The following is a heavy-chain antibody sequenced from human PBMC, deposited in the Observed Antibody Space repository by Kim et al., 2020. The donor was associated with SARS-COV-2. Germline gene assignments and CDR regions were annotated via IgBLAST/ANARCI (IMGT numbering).Heavy chain of an antibody. J-gene: IGHJ4*02. V-gene: IGHV3-23*01. CDR3: AKDDMITFGGVIVIPPQFDY. CDR1: GFTFSSYA. Sequence: GGSLRLSCAASGFTFSSYAMSWVRQAPGKGLEWVSAISGSGGSTYYADSVKGRFTISRDNSKNTLYLQMNSLRAEDTAVYYCAKDDMITFGGVIVIPPQFDYWGQGTLVTVSS. CDR2: ISGSGGST. D-gene: IGHD3-16*02.